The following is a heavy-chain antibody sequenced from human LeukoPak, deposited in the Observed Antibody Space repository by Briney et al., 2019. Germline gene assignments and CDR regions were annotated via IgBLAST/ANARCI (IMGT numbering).Heavy chain of an antibody. CDR3: AREIGIYYYDSSEHDAFDI. Sequence: SETLSLTCAVYGGSFSGYYWSWIRQPPGKGLEWIGYIHYSGSTNYNPSLKSRVTISVDTSKNQSSLKLSSVTAADTAVYYCAREIGIYYYDSSEHDAFDIWGQGTMVTVS. J-gene: IGHJ3*02. CDR2: IHYSGST. CDR1: GGSFSGYY. D-gene: IGHD3-22*01. V-gene: IGHV4-59*01.